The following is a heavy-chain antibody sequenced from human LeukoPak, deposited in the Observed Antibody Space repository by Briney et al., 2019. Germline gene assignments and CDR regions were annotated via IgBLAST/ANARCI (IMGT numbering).Heavy chain of an antibody. J-gene: IGHJ4*02. CDR2: IYSGGGT. D-gene: IGHD6-13*01. Sequence: GGSLRLSCAASGFTFSSYYMNWVRQALGKGLEWVSVIYSGGGTYCADSVKGRFTISRDSSKNTLYLQMNSLRAEDTAVYYCARRSSSTWLFDYWGQGTLVTVSS. CDR1: GFTFSSYY. CDR3: ARRSSSTWLFDY. V-gene: IGHV3-53*01.